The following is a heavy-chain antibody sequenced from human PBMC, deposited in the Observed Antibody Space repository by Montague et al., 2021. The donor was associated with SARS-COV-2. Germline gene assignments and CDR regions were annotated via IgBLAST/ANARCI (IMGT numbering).Heavy chain of an antibody. Sequence: SETLSLTCTVSGVSVTDYYWSWIRQPPGKGLEWVGDVLCNKGTNFNPSLKSRVAISVDTSKNQFSLRLTSVTAADTAVYYCARRVDTWGFRFDSWGQGALVTVSS. D-gene: IGHD7-27*01. V-gene: IGHV4-59*08. CDR3: ARRVDTWGFRFDS. CDR1: GVSVTDYY. CDR2: VLCNKGT. J-gene: IGHJ4*02.